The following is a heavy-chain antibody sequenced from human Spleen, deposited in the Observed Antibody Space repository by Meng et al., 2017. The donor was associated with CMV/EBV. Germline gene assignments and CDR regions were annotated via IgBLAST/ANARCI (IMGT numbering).Heavy chain of an antibody. CDR1: FTKKR. Sequence: FTKKRINWAGQGPGQGLEWLGWINADTGNPTYAQDFTGRFVFSLDTSVSTAYLQISSLKAEDTAVYYCAKSDQYYYDSRGYYFRLWYWGQGTLVTVSS. CDR2: INADTGNP. D-gene: IGHD3-22*01. V-gene: IGHV7-4-1*02. CDR3: AKSDQYYYDSRGYYFRLWY. J-gene: IGHJ4*02.